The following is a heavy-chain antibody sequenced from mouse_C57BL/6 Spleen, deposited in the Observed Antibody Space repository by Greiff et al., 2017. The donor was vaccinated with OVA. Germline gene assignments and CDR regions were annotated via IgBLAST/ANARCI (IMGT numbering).Heavy chain of an antibody. CDR1: GFTFSDYG. V-gene: IGHV5-17*01. Sequence: EVKLVESGGGLVKPGGSLKLSCAASGFTFSDYGMHWVRQAPEKGLEWVAYISSGSSTIYYADTVKGRFTISRDNAKNTLFLQMTSLRSEDTAMYYCARRDPTTPFAYWGQGTLVTVSA. D-gene: IGHD2-1*01. J-gene: IGHJ3*01. CDR3: ARRDPTTPFAY. CDR2: ISSGSSTI.